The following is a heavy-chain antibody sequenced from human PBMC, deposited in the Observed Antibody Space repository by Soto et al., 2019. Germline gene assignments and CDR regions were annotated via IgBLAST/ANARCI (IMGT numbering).Heavy chain of an antibody. CDR2: IWYDGSNK. D-gene: IGHD3-10*01. Sequence: VAVIWYDGSNKYYADSVKGRFTISRDNSKNTLYLQMNSLRAEDTAVYYCARDKSSGSYPSLPYDYWGQGTLVTVSS. V-gene: IGHV3-33*01. CDR3: ARDKSSGSYPSLPYDY. J-gene: IGHJ4*02.